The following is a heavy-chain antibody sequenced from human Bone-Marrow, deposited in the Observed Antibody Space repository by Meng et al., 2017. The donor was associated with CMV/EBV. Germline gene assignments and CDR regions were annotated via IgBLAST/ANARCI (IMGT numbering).Heavy chain of an antibody. D-gene: IGHD3-10*01. V-gene: IGHV3-30*04. CDR3: ARDNSIITPYYFDY. CDR2: ISYDGRNK. CDR1: GFTFSRYA. J-gene: IGHJ4*02. Sequence: GESLKISCAASGFTFSRYALHWVRQDPGKGLEWVSLISYDGRNKAYADSVKGRFTISRDKSKNMLYLQMNSLRAEDTAVYYCARDNSIITPYYFDYWGQGTLVTVSS.